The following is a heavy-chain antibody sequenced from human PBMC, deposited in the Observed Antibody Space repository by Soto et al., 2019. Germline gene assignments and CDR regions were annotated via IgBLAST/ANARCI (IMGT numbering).Heavy chain of an antibody. CDR3: ARDGSGYDFGNFYYYYYMDV. CDR2: ISSSSSYI. CDR1: GFTFSSYS. V-gene: IGHV3-21*01. Sequence: GGSLRLSCAASGFTFSSYSMNWVRQAPGKGLEWVSSISSSSSYIYYADSVKGRFTISRDNAKNSLYLQMNSLRAEDTAVYYCARDGSGYDFGNFYYYYYMDVWGKGTTVTVSS. J-gene: IGHJ6*03. D-gene: IGHD5-12*01.